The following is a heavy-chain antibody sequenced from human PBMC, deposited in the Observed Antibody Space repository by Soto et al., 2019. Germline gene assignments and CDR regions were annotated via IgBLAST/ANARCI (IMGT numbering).Heavy chain of an antibody. J-gene: IGHJ4*02. CDR2: IYPGDSDT. Sequence: PGESPKISCKGSGYSFSNYWIGWVRQMPGKGLEWMGIIYPGDSDTRYSPSFQGQVTISADKSITTVYLQWSSLRASDTAIYYCVTTGYSSGWLHWGQGTLVTVSA. V-gene: IGHV5-51*01. D-gene: IGHD6-19*01. CDR1: GYSFSNYW. CDR3: VTTGYSSGWLH.